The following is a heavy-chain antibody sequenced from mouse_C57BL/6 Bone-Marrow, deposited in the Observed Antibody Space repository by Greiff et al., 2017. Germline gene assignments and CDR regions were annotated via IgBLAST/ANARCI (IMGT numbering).Heavy chain of an antibody. CDR3: ARSRWLLIYDY. CDR2: IDPAASYT. J-gene: IGHJ2*01. Sequence: QVQLQQPGAELVKPGASVKLSCKASGYTFTSYWMQWVTQRPGQGLEWIGDIDPAASYTNYNQKFTGKATLTVDTSSSTAYMQLSILTSEDSAVYYCARSRWLLIYDYWGQGTTLTVSS. V-gene: IGHV1-50*01. D-gene: IGHD2-3*01. CDR1: GYTFTSYW.